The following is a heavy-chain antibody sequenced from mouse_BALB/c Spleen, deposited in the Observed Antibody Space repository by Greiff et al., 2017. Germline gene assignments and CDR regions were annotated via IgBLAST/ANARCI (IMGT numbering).Heavy chain of an antibody. CDR2: ISYDGSN. CDR3: AREYGNTWFAY. Sequence: EVKLQESGPGLVKPSQSLSLTCSVTGYSITSGYYWNWIRQFPGNKLEWMGYISYDGSNNYNPSLKNRISITRDTSKNQFFLKLNSVTTEDTATYYCAREYGNTWFAYWGQGTLVTVSA. J-gene: IGHJ3*01. V-gene: IGHV3-6*02. D-gene: IGHD2-10*02. CDR1: GYSITSGYY.